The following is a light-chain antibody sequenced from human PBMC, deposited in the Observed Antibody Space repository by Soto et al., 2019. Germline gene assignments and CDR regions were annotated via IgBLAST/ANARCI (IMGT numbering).Light chain of an antibody. V-gene: IGKV1D-12*01. J-gene: IGKJ4*01. CDR3: QHANSFPLT. Sequence: DIQMPQSPSSVSASVGDRVTITCRASQGINNWLAWYQQKPGKAPKLLIYTTSSLQSGVPSRFRGSGSGTDFTLTISSLQPEDSATYYCQHANSFPLTFGGGNKVEIK. CDR2: TTS. CDR1: QGINNW.